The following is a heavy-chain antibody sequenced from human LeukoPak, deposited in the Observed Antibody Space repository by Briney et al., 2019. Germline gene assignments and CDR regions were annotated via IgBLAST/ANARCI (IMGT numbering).Heavy chain of an antibody. CDR1: AFTFSSYA. D-gene: IGHD4-17*01. CDR2: ISSGSSAI. Sequence: PGRSLRLSCAASAFTFSSYAMTWVRQAPGKWLEWVSIISSGSSAIFSADALKGRFTISRDDAKNLLYLDMNSLRAEDTAVYYCARGHTAVTRHFDFWGQGTLVTVSS. V-gene: IGHV3-21*01. J-gene: IGHJ4*02. CDR3: ARGHTAVTRHFDF.